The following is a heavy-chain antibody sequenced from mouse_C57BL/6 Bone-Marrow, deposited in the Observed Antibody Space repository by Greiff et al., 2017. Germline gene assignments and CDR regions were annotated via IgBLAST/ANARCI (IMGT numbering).Heavy chain of an antibody. V-gene: IGHV5-16*01. CDR2: INYDGSST. CDR1: GFTFSDYY. J-gene: IGHJ2*01. D-gene: IGHD4-1*01. Sequence: EVHLVESEGGLVQPGSSMKLSCTASGFTFSDYYMAWVRQVPEKGLEWVANINYDGSSTYYLDSLKSRFLISRDNAKNILYLQMSSLKSEDTATYYCARDRLGFFDYWGQGTTLTVSS. CDR3: ARDRLGFFDY.